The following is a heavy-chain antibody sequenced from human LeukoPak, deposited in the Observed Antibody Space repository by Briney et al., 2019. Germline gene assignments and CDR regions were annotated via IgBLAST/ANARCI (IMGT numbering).Heavy chain of an antibody. CDR1: GYTFTDYY. CDR3: ATPGIAAAGIGFGFDY. D-gene: IGHD6-13*01. J-gene: IGHJ4*02. Sequence: SVKVSCKASGYTFTDYYMHWVRQAPGQGLEWMGRIIPIFGTANYAQKFQGRVTITTDESTSTAYMELSSLRSEDTAVYYCATPGIAAAGIGFGFDYWGQGTLVTVSS. V-gene: IGHV1-69*05. CDR2: IIPIFGTA.